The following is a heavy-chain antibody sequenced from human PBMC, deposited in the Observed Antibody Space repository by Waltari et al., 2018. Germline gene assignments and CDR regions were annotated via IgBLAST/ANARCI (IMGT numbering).Heavy chain of an antibody. CDR2: SIPIFGTA. D-gene: IGHD3-16*02. Sequence: QVQLVQSGAEVKKPGSSVKVSCKASGGTFSSYAISWVRQAPGQGLEWMGGSIPIFGTADYAQKVQGRVTITTDESTSTAYMERSSLRAEGTAVYYCARAPYVWGSYRYLGGAFDIWGQGTMVTVSS. CDR3: ARAPYVWGSYRYLGGAFDI. V-gene: IGHV1-69*05. CDR1: GGTFSSYA. J-gene: IGHJ3*02.